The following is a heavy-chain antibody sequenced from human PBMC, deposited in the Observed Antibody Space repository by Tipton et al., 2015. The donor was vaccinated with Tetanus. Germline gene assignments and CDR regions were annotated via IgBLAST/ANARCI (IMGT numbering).Heavy chain of an antibody. V-gene: IGHV4-31*02. CDR2: VYNSGTT. CDR1: GGSVNSGGYY. CDR3: VRDRGFTTYNYFDP. J-gene: IGHJ5*02. Sequence: LRLSCTVSGGSVNSGGYYWTWIRLHPRKGLEYIGYVYNSGTTYYNPSLKSRVTMSIDTSKNQFSLNLRSVTAADTAVYYCVRDRGFTTYNYFDPWGQGTLVTVSS. D-gene: IGHD5-24*01.